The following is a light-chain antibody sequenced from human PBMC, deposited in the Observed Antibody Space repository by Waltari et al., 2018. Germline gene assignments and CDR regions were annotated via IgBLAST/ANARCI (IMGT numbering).Light chain of an antibody. CDR2: HAS. CDR3: QKYESLPAT. CDR1: QSIGIY. V-gene: IGKV3-20*01. Sequence: EIVLTQSPGTLSLSPAESATLSCRASQSIGIYLAWYQQKPGQAPSLLMYHASSRATGIPDRFSGSGSGTDFSLTISRLEPEDFAVYYCQKYESLPATFGQGTKVEIK. J-gene: IGKJ1*01.